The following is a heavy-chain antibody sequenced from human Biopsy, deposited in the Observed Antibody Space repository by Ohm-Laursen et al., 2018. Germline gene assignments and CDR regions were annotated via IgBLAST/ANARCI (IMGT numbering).Heavy chain of an antibody. CDR3: ARDRMVTIITLVRADTFDI. D-gene: IGHD3-10*01. V-gene: IGHV1-2*02. Sequence: ASVKVSCKASGYTFTDYSLHWVRQAPGQGLEWMGWDNPNSGATNYAQKFQGRVTMTSDTSISTAYIELRRLISDDTAVYFCARDRMVTIITLVRADTFDIWGQGTLVSVSS. CDR2: DNPNSGAT. CDR1: GYTFTDYS. J-gene: IGHJ3*02.